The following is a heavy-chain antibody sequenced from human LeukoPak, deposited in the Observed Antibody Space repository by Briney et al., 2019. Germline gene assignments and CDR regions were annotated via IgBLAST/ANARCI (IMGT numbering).Heavy chain of an antibody. Sequence: PSETPCLTCTVSGVSTRNYYRNWIRHHPGKGLERSWYIYYTGNTNYNPSLKSRVTISVDTSKNQFSLKLSSVTAADTAVYYCARRGISSSLTPALDYWGQGTLVTVSS. CDR2: IYYTGNT. CDR1: GVSTRNYY. J-gene: IGHJ4*02. V-gene: IGHV4-59*08. D-gene: IGHD6-6*01. CDR3: ARRGISSSLTPALDY.